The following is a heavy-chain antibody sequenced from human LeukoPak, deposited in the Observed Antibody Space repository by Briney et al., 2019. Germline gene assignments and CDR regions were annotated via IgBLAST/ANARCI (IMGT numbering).Heavy chain of an antibody. D-gene: IGHD3-22*01. V-gene: IGHV3-23*01. J-gene: IGHJ4*02. CDR2: ITGSGGTT. CDR1: GLTFSSNA. CDR3: AKAYGTSGYYQLPIDF. Sequence: GGSLRLSCAASGLTFSSNAMTWVRQAPGKGLECVSAITGSGGTTYYADSVKGRFTISRDNSKNTLYLQMNSLRAEDTAVYYCAKAYGTSGYYQLPIDFWGQGTLVTVPS.